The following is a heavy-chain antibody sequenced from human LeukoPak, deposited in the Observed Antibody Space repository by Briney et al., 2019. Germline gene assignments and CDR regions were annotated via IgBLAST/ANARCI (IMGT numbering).Heavy chain of an antibody. J-gene: IGHJ3*02. CDR3: ATSKRLVGAGGEFEI. CDR1: RFSFSTYP. D-gene: IGHD1-26*01. CDR2: IRYDGKNTK. Sequence: GGSLRLSCEASRFSFSTYPMGWVRRAPGKGLEWVAFIRYDGKNTKYHVDSVKGRFTISRDNSRDTVDLQMNSLRTEDTALYYCATSKRLVGAGGEFEIWGQGTMVTVSS. V-gene: IGHV3-30*02.